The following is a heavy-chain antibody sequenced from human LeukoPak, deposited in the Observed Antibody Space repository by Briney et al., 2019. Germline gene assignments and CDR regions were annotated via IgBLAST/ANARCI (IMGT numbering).Heavy chain of an antibody. CDR1: GGSISSYY. V-gene: IGHV4-59*12. J-gene: IGHJ4*02. Sequence: SETLSLTCTVSGGSISSYYWSWIRQPPGKGLEWIGYIYYSGSANHHPSLKSRVTISVDTSKNQFSLKLSSVTAADTAVYYCARGRKFRSCSSTSCPSPGFDYWGQGTLVTVSS. CDR2: IYYSGSA. D-gene: IGHD2-2*01. CDR3: ARGRKFRSCSSTSCPSPGFDY.